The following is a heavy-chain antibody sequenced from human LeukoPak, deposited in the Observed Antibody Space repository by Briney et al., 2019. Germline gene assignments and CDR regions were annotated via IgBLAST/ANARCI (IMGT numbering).Heavy chain of an antibody. Sequence: SETLSLTCTVSGGSISSSSYYWGWIRQPPGKGLEWIGSLYYSGSTNYNPSLKSRVTISVDTSKNQFSLKLSSVTAADTAVYYCARGEDCSSTSCYTDDAFDIWGQGTMVTVSS. D-gene: IGHD2-2*02. V-gene: IGHV4-39*07. CDR2: LYYSGST. J-gene: IGHJ3*02. CDR3: ARGEDCSSTSCYTDDAFDI. CDR1: GGSISSSSYY.